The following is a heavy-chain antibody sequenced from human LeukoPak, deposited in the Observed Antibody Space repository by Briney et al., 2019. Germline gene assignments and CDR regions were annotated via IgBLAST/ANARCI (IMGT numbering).Heavy chain of an antibody. V-gene: IGHV3-23*01. CDR2: LRGSGGGT. Sequence: GGSLRLSCAASGFTFSSYAMSWVRQAPEKGLEWVSTLRGSGGGTYYADSVKGRFTISRDDSKNTLYLQMNSLRAEDTAVYYCVKDLGRYRNNCFDYWGQGTLVTVSS. CDR3: VKDLGRYRNNCFDY. CDR1: GFTFSSYA. J-gene: IGHJ4*02. D-gene: IGHD1-26*01.